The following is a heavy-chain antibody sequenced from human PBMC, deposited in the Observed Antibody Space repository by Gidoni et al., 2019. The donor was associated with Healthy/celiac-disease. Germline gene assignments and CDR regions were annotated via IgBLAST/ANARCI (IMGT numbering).Heavy chain of an antibody. CDR3: ARLRGPGCIWYFDL. CDR2: FSSSISTI. V-gene: IGHV3-48*01. Sequence: EVQLVEYGGGLVQPGGSLRLSCAASGFPFSSYSMNWVRQAPGKGLDWFSYFSSSISTIYYASSVKCRFTIPRDNAKNSLYLQMNSLRAEDTAVYYCARLRGPGCIWYFDLWGRGTLVTVSS. CDR1: GFPFSSYS. J-gene: IGHJ2*01.